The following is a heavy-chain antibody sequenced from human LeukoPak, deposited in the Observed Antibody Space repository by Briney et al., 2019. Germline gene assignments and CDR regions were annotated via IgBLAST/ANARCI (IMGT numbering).Heavy chain of an antibody. CDR3: ARESSGYYYWYFDL. CDR2: IYYSGST. D-gene: IGHD5-18*01. V-gene: IGHV4-59*01. CDR1: GGSISSYY. Sequence: PSETLSLTCTVSGGSISSYYWSWIRQPPGKGLEWIGYIYYSGSTNYNPSLKSRVTISVDTSKNQFSLKLSSVTAADTAVYYCARESSGYYYWYFDLWGRGTLVTVSS. J-gene: IGHJ2*01.